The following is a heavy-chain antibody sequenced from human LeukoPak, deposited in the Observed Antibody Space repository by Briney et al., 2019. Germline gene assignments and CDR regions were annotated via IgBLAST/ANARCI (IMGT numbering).Heavy chain of an antibody. J-gene: IGHJ4*02. CDR2: IYSRGLTRGST. V-gene: IGHV4-59*11. Sequence: PSETLSLTCTVSGGSLSSHYWSWIRQPPGKGLEWIGYIYSRGLTRGSTNYNPSLKSRVTISVDTSKNQFSLKLSSVTAADTAVYYCARDQEYSGSYYRYFDYWGQGTLVTVSS. CDR3: ARDQEYSGSYYRYFDY. CDR1: GGSLSSHY. D-gene: IGHD1-26*01.